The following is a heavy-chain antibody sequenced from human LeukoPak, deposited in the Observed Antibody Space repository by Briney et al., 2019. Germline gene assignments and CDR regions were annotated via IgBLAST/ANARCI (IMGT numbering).Heavy chain of an antibody. CDR3: ARMGYYYVRDY. Sequence: SETLSLTCTVSGGSISIYYWSWIRQPPGKGLEWIGYIYYSGSTNYNPSLKSRVTISVDTSKNQFSLKLSSVTAADTAVYYCARMGYYYVRDYWGQGTLVTVSS. V-gene: IGHV4-59*12. CDR1: GGSISIYY. CDR2: IYYSGST. D-gene: IGHD3-22*01. J-gene: IGHJ4*02.